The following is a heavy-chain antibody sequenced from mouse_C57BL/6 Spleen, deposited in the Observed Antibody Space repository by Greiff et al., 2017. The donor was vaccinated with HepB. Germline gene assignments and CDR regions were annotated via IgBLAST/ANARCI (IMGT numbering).Heavy chain of an antibody. CDR3: ARGGADSSGHYAMDD. CDR2: IYPGDGDT. J-gene: IGHJ4*01. Sequence: QVQLQQSGPELVKPGASVKISCKASGYAFSSSWMNWVKQRPGKGLEWIGRIYPGDGDTNYNGKFKGKATLTADKSSSTAYMQLSSLTSEDSAVYFGARGGADSSGHYAMDDWGQGTSVTVSS. CDR1: GYAFSSSW. D-gene: IGHD3-2*02. V-gene: IGHV1-82*01.